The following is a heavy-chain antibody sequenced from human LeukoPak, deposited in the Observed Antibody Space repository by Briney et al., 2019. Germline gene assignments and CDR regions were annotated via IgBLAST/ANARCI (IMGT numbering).Heavy chain of an antibody. D-gene: IGHD3-22*01. CDR1: GGSISSGGYY. J-gene: IGHJ6*02. CDR2: IYYSGST. Sequence: PSETLSLTCTVSGGSISSGGYYWSWIRQPPGKGLEWIGYIYYSGSTYYNPSLKSRVTISVDTSKNQFSLKLSSVTAADTAVYYCASLGGSGYYYYYYGMDVWGQGTTVTVSS. V-gene: IGHV4-30-4*01. CDR3: ASLGGSGYYYYYYGMDV.